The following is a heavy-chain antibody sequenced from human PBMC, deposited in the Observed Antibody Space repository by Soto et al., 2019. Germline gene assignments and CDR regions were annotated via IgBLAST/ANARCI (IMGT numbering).Heavy chain of an antibody. D-gene: IGHD3-10*01. J-gene: IGHJ5*02. CDR1: GGSIRSGNYY. CDR3: ARVGYHGSGSLDP. CDR2: IYYSGST. Sequence: QVQLQESGPGLVKPSQTLSLTCTVSGGSIRSGNYYWSWIRQPPGKGLEWIGYIYYSGSTYYNVPLKSQVTISVDTSKNQVSLKLSSVTAADTAVYYCARVGYHGSGSLDPWGQGTLVTVSS. V-gene: IGHV4-30-4*01.